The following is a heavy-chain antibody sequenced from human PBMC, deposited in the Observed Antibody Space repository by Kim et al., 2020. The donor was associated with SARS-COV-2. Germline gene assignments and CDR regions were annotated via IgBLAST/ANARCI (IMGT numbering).Heavy chain of an antibody. Sequence: SETMSLTCTVSGGSISSASYYWGWFRQPPGKGLEWAGSVYYTGIPYYNPPLKSRLTISVDTSKNQFSLSLRSVTAADTAVYYCARCEGSGNLGLDSWGQGTLVTVSS. CDR3: ARCEGSGNLGLDS. CDR2: VYYTGIP. J-gene: IGHJ4*02. V-gene: IGHV4-39*01. D-gene: IGHD3-10*01. CDR1: GGSISSASYY.